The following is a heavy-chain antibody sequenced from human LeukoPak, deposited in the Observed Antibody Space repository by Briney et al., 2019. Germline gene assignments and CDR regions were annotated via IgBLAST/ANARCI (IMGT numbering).Heavy chain of an antibody. D-gene: IGHD5-12*01. J-gene: IGHJ3*02. CDR3: ASLSSGYHAFDI. CDR2: FDPEDGET. CDR1: GYTLTELS. V-gene: IGHV1-24*01. Sequence: ASVKVSCKVSGYTLTELSMHWVRQAPGKGLEWMGGFDPEDGETIYAQKFQGRVTMTEDTSTDTAYMELSSLRSEDTAVYYCASLSSGYHAFDIWGQGTMVTVSS.